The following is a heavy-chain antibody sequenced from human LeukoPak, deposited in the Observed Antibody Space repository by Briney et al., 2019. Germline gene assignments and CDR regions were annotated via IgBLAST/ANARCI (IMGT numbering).Heavy chain of an antibody. V-gene: IGHV3-23*01. D-gene: IGHD3-22*01. CDR2: ISGSGGST. J-gene: IGHJ4*02. Sequence: GGSLRLSCAASGLTFSSHWMHWVRQAPGKGLEWVSAISGSGGSTYYADSVKGRFTISRDNSKNTLYLQMNSLRAEDTAVYYCAKDTENYYDSSGYYRYYFDYWGQGTLVTVSS. CDR1: GLTFSSHW. CDR3: AKDTENYYDSSGYYRYYFDY.